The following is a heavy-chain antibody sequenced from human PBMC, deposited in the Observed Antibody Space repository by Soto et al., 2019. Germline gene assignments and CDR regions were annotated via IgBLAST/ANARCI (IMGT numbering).Heavy chain of an antibody. Sequence: ASETLSLTCTVSGGSISGYYWSWIRQPPGKGLEWIGYMYKTGSTVYNPSFKSRVTISVDTSKNQFSLKLNSVTAADTAVYYCARHFSVDYFDYWGQGALVTVSS. CDR3: ARHFSVDYFDY. J-gene: IGHJ4*02. V-gene: IGHV4-59*01. CDR2: MYKTGST. CDR1: GGSISGYY.